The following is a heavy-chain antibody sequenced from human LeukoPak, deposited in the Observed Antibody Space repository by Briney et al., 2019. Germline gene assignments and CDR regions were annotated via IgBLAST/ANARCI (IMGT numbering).Heavy chain of an antibody. J-gene: IGHJ4*02. Sequence: GGSLRLSCAASGFTFSNAWMSWVRQAPGKGLEWVGRIKSKTDGGTTDYAAPVKGRFTISRDDSKNTLYLQMNSLKTEDTAVYYCTTDVVTAIVYYFDYWGQGTLATVSS. D-gene: IGHD2-21*02. CDR2: IKSKTDGGTT. CDR3: TTDVVTAIVYYFDY. CDR1: GFTFSNAW. V-gene: IGHV3-15*01.